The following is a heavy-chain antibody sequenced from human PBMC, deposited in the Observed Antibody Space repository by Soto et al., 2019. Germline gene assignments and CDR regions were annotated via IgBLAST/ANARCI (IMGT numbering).Heavy chain of an antibody. CDR2: ISYDGSNK. CDR3: AKDVVVGATPGLGDYYYYYGMDV. CDR1: GFTPSSYG. D-gene: IGHD1-26*01. Sequence: PGGSLRLSCAASGFTPSSYGMHWVRQAPGKGLEWVAVISYDGSNKYYADSVKGRFTISRDNSKNALYLQMNSLRAEDTAVYYCAKDVVVGATPGLGDYYYYYGMDVWGQGTTVTVSS. V-gene: IGHV3-30*18. J-gene: IGHJ6*02.